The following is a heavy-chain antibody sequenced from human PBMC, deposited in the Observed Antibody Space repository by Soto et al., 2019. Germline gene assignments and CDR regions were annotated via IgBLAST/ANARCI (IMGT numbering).Heavy chain of an antibody. Sequence: GESLQISCKGSGYIFANYWIAWVRQMPGKGLESMGIIYPGDSDTRYSPSFQGQVTISADKSISTAYLQWSSLKASDTAMYYCARRGYKSKSYDAFDIWGHGTMVTVSS. J-gene: IGHJ3*02. CDR3: ARRGYKSKSYDAFDI. CDR2: IYPGDSDT. CDR1: GYIFANYW. V-gene: IGHV5-51*01. D-gene: IGHD3-10*01.